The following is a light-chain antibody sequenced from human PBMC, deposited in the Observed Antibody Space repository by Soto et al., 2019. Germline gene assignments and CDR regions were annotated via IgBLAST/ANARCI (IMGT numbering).Light chain of an antibody. CDR1: QSINTW. Sequence: DIQMTQSPSTLSASVGDRITITCRASQSINTWLAWYQQKPGEAPKLLIYEGSTLERGVPSRFSGSGSGTEINLTISMLRTDDVEAYYCQQYKTYSRTFGQGTKVE. J-gene: IGKJ1*01. V-gene: IGKV1-5*03. CDR2: EGS. CDR3: QQYKTYSRT.